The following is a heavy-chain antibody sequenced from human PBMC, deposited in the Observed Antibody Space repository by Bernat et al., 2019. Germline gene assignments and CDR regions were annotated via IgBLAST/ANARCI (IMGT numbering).Heavy chain of an antibody. Sequence: LVQSGAEVKKPGASVKVSCKASGYTFTSYGISWVRQAPGQGLEWMGWISAYNGNTNYAQKLQGRVTMTTDTSTSTAYMELRSLRSDDTAVYYCARDTDDILTGYSLDYWGQGTLVTVSS. CDR2: ISAYNGNT. J-gene: IGHJ4*02. V-gene: IGHV1-18*01. D-gene: IGHD3-9*01. CDR3: ARDTDDILTGYSLDY. CDR1: GYTFTSYG.